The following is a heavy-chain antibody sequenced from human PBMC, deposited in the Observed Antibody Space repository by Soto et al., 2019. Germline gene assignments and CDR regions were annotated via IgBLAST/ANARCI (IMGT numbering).Heavy chain of an antibody. J-gene: IGHJ4*02. CDR2: IDHDGPT. CDR3: VRDSHGDY. Sequence: EVQLVESGGGLVQPGGSLRLSCAGSGFTFSNYWMHWVRQAPGKGLEWVSRIDHDGPTDYADSVRGRFTISRDNAENTLYLQMTSLRHEDTAVYYCVRDSHGDYWGQGTLVTVSS. V-gene: IGHV3-74*01. CDR1: GFTFSNYW.